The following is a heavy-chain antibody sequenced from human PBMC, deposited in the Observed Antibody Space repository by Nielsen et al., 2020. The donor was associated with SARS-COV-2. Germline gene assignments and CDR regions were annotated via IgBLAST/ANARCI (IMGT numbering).Heavy chain of an antibody. CDR3: SKGREMTTPFYFDS. V-gene: IGHV3-9*01. Sequence: SLKISCAASGFTFDDYAMHWVRQAPGKGLEWVSGTSWNSGSIGYADSVKGRFTISRDNARNSLHLQMNSLRVEDTALYFCSKGREMTTPFYFDSWGRGNLVTVSS. D-gene: IGHD5-24*01. CDR1: GFTFDDYA. CDR2: TSWNSGSI. J-gene: IGHJ4*02.